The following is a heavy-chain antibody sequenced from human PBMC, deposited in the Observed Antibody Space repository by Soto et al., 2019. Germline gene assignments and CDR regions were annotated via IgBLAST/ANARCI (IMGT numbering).Heavy chain of an antibody. J-gene: IGHJ5*02. D-gene: IGHD2-15*01. CDR1: GFTFGDSY. Sequence: GGSLRLGCSGSGFTFGDSYMSWIRQAPGKGLEWLSYISPGSRYPAYADSVKGRFTISRDNAKRSLYLQMMSLTAEDTAIYYCVRGGGGGLFDPWGQGTMVTVSS. V-gene: IGHV3-11*06. CDR3: VRGGGGGLFDP. CDR2: ISPGSRYP.